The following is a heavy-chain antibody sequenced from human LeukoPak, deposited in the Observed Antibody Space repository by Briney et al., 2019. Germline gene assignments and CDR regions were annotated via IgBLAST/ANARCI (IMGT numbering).Heavy chain of an antibody. D-gene: IGHD1-26*01. V-gene: IGHV3-21*01. CDR2: MSVASGLI. Sequence: GGSLRLSCAASGFTFDDYAMHWVRQAPGKGLEWVSSMSVASGLIYYAESVKGRFTVSRDNAKKSLYLQMNSLRAEDTAVYYCAREFEGTASGAGYWGQGTLVTVSS. CDR3: AREFEGTASGAGY. J-gene: IGHJ4*02. CDR1: GFTFDDYA.